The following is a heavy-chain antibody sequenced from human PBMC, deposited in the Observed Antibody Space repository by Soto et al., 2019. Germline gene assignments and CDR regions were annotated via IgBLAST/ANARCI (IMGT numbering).Heavy chain of an antibody. CDR3: ACHPPRGDGHQYARNV. Sequence: AGSLTLSCAASGFTFSGFWISWVRQAPGEGLEWVANIKKDGSEKYYVDSVKDRFTISRDNAKKSLFLQMNSLRSDDTTVYFCACHPPRGDGHQYARNVWGQGTQVTVSS. V-gene: IGHV3-7*03. CDR1: GFTFSGFW. J-gene: IGHJ6*02. CDR2: IKKDGSEK. D-gene: IGHD2-21*02.